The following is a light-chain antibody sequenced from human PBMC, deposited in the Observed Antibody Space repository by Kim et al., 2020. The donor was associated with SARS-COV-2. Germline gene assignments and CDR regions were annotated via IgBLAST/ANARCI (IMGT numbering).Light chain of an antibody. Sequence: VALGNTARLSCGGNIIGSKNVHWHQQKTGQAPVLVIYRDSNRPSGIPERFSGSNSGNTATLTISRAQAGDEADYYCQVWDSSTVFGGGTQMTVL. CDR1: IIGSKN. CDR2: RDS. CDR3: QVWDSSTV. J-gene: IGLJ3*02. V-gene: IGLV3-9*01.